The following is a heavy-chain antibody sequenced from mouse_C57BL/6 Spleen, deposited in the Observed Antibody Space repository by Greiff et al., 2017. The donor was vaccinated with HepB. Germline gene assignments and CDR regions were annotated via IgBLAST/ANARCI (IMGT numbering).Heavy chain of an antibody. CDR2: IYPGDGDT. Sequence: VQLQESGPELVKPGASVKISCKASGYAFSSSWMNWVKQRPGKGLEWIGRIYPGDGDTNYNGKFKGKATLTADKSSSTAYMQLSSLTSEDSAVYFCARGLGLGDYFDYWGQGTTLTVSS. CDR1: GYAFSSSW. CDR3: ARGLGLGDYFDY. J-gene: IGHJ2*01. D-gene: IGHD4-1*01. V-gene: IGHV1-82*01.